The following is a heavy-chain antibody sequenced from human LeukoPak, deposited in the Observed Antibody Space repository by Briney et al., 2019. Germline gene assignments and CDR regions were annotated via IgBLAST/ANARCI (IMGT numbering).Heavy chain of an antibody. J-gene: IGHJ6*02. V-gene: IGHV1-69*13. Sequence: SVKVSCKASGGTYSSYAISWVRQAPGQGLEWMGGISPIFGTANYAQKFQGRVTITADESTSTGYMELSSLRSEDTAVYYCARDGRYCSGGSCYSANQADGMDVWGQGTTVTVSS. D-gene: IGHD2-15*01. CDR1: GGTYSSYA. CDR2: ISPIFGTA. CDR3: ARDGRYCSGGSCYSANQADGMDV.